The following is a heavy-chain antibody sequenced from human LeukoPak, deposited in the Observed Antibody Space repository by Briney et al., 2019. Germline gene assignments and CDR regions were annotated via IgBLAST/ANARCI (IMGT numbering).Heavy chain of an antibody. Sequence: GRSLRLSCAASGFTFRSYGMHWVRQAPGKGLEWVAVIWYDGSNKYYADSVKGRFTITRDNSKNTLYLQMNSLRAEDTAVYYCAREWEAFDYWGQGTLVTVSS. CDR2: IWYDGSNK. J-gene: IGHJ4*02. CDR1: GFTFRSYG. CDR3: AREWEAFDY. V-gene: IGHV3-33*01. D-gene: IGHD1-26*01.